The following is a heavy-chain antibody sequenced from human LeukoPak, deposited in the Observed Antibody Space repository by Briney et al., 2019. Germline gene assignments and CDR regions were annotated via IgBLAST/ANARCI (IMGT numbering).Heavy chain of an antibody. CDR2: VSAYNGAT. J-gene: IGHJ4*02. CDR3: ARVDLYYDSSGYSQAANDY. CDR1: GYTFTGYA. V-gene: IGHV1-18*01. D-gene: IGHD3-22*01. Sequence: GASVKVSCKASGYTFTGYAISWVRQAPGQGLEWMGWVSAYNGATNYAQNFQDRVTMTTDTPTTTAYLGLRSLRSDDTAVYYCARVDLYYDSSGYSQAANDYWGQGTLVTVSS.